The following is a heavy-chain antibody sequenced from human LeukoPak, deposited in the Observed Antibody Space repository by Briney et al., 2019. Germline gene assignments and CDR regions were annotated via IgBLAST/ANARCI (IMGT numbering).Heavy chain of an antibody. CDR2: ISAYNGNT. CDR3: ARDHPIQLWAVYYYYYGMDV. Sequence: ASVTVSCTASGYTFTSYGISWVRQAPGQGLEWMGWISAYNGNTNYAQKLQGRVTMTTDTSTSTAYMELRSLRSDDTAVYYCARDHPIQLWAVYYYYYGMDVWGQGTTVTVSS. V-gene: IGHV1-18*01. J-gene: IGHJ6*02. CDR1: GYTFTSYG. D-gene: IGHD5-18*01.